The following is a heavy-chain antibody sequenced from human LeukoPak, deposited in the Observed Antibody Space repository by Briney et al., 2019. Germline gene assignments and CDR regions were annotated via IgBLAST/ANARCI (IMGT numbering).Heavy chain of an antibody. Sequence: GGSLRLSCAASGFTFTDYDMHWVRQATGKCLECVSAIGTAGETYYTGSVKGRFTISTEKAKNSLYLQMNSLRAGDTAAYYCVRVAKERVGGVYYFDYWGQGTPVTVSS. J-gene: IGHJ4*02. CDR2: IGTAGET. CDR3: VRVAKERVGGVYYFDY. CDR1: GFTFTDYD. D-gene: IGHD1-1*01. V-gene: IGHV3-13*01.